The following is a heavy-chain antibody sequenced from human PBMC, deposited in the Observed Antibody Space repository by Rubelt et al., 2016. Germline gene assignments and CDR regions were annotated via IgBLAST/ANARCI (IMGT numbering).Heavy chain of an antibody. D-gene: IGHD2-15*01. Sequence: QVQLQESGPGLVKPSETLSLTCTVSSYSISSGFYWGWIRQPPGKGLEWIGSIYYSGSTYYNPSLKSRLTISVDTSNNQFSLKLSSGTAADTAVYFCARDRDLGYCSGGSCYTDYWGQGTLVTVSS. CDR2: IYYSGST. J-gene: IGHJ4*02. CDR1: SYSISSGFY. V-gene: IGHV4-38-2*02. CDR3: ARDRDLGYCSGGSCYTDY.